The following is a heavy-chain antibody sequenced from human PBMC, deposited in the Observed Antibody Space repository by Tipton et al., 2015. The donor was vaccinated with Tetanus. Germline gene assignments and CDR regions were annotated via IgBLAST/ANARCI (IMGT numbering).Heavy chain of an antibody. CDR2: IIPIFGTA. D-gene: IGHD6-19*01. J-gene: IGHJ4*02. CDR3: ARGRIAVAGTTAYYFDY. Sequence: QSGAEVKKPGSSVKVSCKASGGTFSSYAISWVRQAPGQGLEWMGGIIPIFGTANYAQKFQGRVTITADESTSTAYMELSSLRSEDTAVYYCARGRIAVAGTTAYYFDYWGQGTLVTVSS. V-gene: IGHV1-69*01. CDR1: GGTFSSYA.